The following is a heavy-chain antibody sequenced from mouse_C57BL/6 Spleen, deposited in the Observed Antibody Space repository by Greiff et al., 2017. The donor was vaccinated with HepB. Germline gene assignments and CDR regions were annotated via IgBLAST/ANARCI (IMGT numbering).Heavy chain of an antibody. Sequence: DVKLVESGGGLVQPGGSLKLSCAASGFTFSDYYMYWVRQTPEKRLEWVAYISNGGGSTYYPDTVKGRFTIARDNAKKTLYLQMSRLTSEDTAMYYCARKRSNYWYFDVWGTGTTVTVSS. CDR3: ARKRSNYWYFDV. J-gene: IGHJ1*03. D-gene: IGHD2-5*01. CDR1: GFTFSDYY. CDR2: ISNGGGST. V-gene: IGHV5-12*01.